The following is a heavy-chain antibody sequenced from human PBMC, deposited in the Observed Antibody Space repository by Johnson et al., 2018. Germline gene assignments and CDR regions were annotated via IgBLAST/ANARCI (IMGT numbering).Heavy chain of an antibody. J-gene: IGHJ6*03. Sequence: QVQLQESGPGLVKPSETLSLTCTVSGGSISSYYWCWIRQSPGKGLDWIGYIYASGSTNYNPSLKSRVTISVDLSKNQFSLKLRSVTAAETAVYARARDVITGRRGLHYMDVWGRGTTVTVSS. V-gene: IGHV4-59*01. D-gene: IGHD4-17*01. CDR2: IYASGST. CDR3: ARDVITGRRGLHYMDV. CDR1: GGSISSYY.